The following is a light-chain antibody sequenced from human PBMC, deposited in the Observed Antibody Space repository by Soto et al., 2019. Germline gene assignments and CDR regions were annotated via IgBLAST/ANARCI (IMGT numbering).Light chain of an antibody. Sequence: DIVMTQSPDSLAVSLGERATINCKSSQSVLYSSNNKNYLAWYQQKPGQPPKLLIYWASTRGSGVPDRFSGSGSGNDFTLTISSLQAEDVAVYYCQQYYSTPFTFGPGTKVENK. CDR2: WAS. J-gene: IGKJ3*01. CDR3: QQYYSTPFT. V-gene: IGKV4-1*01. CDR1: QSVLYSSNNKNY.